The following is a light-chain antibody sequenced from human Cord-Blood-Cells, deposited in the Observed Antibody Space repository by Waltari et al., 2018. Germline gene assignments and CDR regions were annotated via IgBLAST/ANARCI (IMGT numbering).Light chain of an antibody. Sequence: QSALTQPASVSGSPGQSITISCTGTSSGVGSYNLVSWYQQHPGQAPKLMLDEGSKRPSGVSHRFSGSQSGNTASLTISALQAEDDADYYCCSYARISTLVFVGGTKLTVL. V-gene: IGLV2-23*01. CDR3: CSYARISTLV. J-gene: IGLJ3*02. CDR2: EGS. CDR1: SSGVGSYNL.